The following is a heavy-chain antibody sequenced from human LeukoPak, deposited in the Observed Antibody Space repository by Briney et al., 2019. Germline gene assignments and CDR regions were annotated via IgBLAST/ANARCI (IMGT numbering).Heavy chain of an antibody. CDR2: INPNSGGT. D-gene: IGHD3-3*01. Sequence: ASVKVSCKASGYTFTGYYMHWVRQAPGQGLEWMGWINPNSGGTNYAQKFQGRVTMTRDTSISTAYMELSRLRSDDTAVYYCARDLRLFMEWLSDYYYYYYMDVWGKGTTVTVSS. V-gene: IGHV1-2*02. CDR3: ARDLRLFMEWLSDYYYYYYMDV. J-gene: IGHJ6*03. CDR1: GYTFTGYY.